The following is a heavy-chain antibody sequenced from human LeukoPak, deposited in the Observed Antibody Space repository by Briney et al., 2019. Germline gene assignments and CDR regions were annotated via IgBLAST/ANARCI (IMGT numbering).Heavy chain of an antibody. Sequence: GGSLRLSCAASGFTFTNYWMNWVRQAPGKGLEWVSSISSSSSYIYYADSVKGRFTISRDNAKNSLYLQMNSLRAEDTAVYYCARGSTIFGPARAYYMDVWGKGTTVTVSS. CDR3: ARGSTIFGPARAYYMDV. D-gene: IGHD3-3*01. CDR2: ISSSSSYI. J-gene: IGHJ6*03. CDR1: GFTFTNYW. V-gene: IGHV3-21*01.